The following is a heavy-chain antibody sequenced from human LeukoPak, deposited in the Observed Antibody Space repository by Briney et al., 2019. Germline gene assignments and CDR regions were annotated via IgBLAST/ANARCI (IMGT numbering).Heavy chain of an antibody. Sequence: SETLSLTCTVSGGSISSYYWSWIRQPPGKGLEWIGYIYYSGSTNYNPSLKSRVTISVDTSKNQFSLKLSSVTAADTAVYYCARVGGAYSYAKYYYYYMDVWGKGTTVTVSS. J-gene: IGHJ6*03. CDR2: IYYSGST. CDR1: GGSISSYY. D-gene: IGHD5-18*01. CDR3: ARVGGAYSYAKYYYYYMDV. V-gene: IGHV4-59*12.